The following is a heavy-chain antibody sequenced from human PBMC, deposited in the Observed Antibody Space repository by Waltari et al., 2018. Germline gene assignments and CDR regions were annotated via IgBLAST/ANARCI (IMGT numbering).Heavy chain of an antibody. CDR2: IYYSGST. CDR1: GGSISSYY. J-gene: IGHJ4*02. D-gene: IGHD6-19*01. CDR3: ARVPISGWIFDY. V-gene: IGHV4-59*01. Sequence: QLQLQESGPGLVKPSETLSLTCTVSGGSISSYYWSWIRQPPGKGLEWIGYIYYSGSTNYNPSLKSRVTISVDTSKNQFSLKLSSVTAADTAVYYCARVPISGWIFDYWGQGTLVTVSS.